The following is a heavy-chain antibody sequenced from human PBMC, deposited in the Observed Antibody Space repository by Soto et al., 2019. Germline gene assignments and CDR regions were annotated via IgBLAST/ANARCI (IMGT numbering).Heavy chain of an antibody. CDR1: GYSISSGYY. J-gene: IGHJ4*02. Sequence: SETLSLTCAVSGYSISSGYYWGWIRQPPGKGLEWIGSIYHSGSTYYNPSLKSRVTISVDTSKNQFSLKLSSVTAADTAVYYCARGRWSSSGPLGFDYWGQGTLVTVSS. CDR3: ARGRWSSSGPLGFDY. CDR2: IYHSGST. V-gene: IGHV4-38-2*01. D-gene: IGHD6-19*01.